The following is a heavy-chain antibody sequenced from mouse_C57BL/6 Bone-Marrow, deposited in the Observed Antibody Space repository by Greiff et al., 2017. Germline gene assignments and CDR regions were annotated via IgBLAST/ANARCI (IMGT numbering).Heavy chain of an antibody. CDR3: AKPLGYGSSYGFAY. J-gene: IGHJ3*01. CDR1: GFTFSDYG. Sequence: EVQLVESGGGLVKPGGSLKLSCAASGFTFSDYGMHWVRQAPEKGLEWVAYISSGSSTIYYADTVKGRFTISRDNAKNTLFLQITSLRSEDTAMYYCAKPLGYGSSYGFAYWGQGTLVTVAA. V-gene: IGHV5-17*01. CDR2: ISSGSSTI. D-gene: IGHD1-1*01.